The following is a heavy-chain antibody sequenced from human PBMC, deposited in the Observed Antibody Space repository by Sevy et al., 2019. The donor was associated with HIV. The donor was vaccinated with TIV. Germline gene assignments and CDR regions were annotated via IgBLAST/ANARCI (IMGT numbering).Heavy chain of an antibody. Sequence: GSLRLSCAGTGFIFSDYYMSWIRQAPGKGLEWLSYIGSSGSHKNYADSVKGRFTISRDNAKSSLFLEMNSLRIEDTAVYFCARVVGGREGFEYWGQGTLVTVSS. CDR1: GFIFSDYY. CDR2: IGSSGSHK. J-gene: IGHJ4*02. V-gene: IGHV3-11*04. D-gene: IGHD1-26*01. CDR3: ARVVGGREGFEY.